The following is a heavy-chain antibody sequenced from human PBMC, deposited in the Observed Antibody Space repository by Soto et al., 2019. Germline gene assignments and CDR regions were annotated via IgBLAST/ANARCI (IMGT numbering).Heavy chain of an antibody. D-gene: IGHD6-19*01. CDR3: GRTEGFSNSWYTD. J-gene: IGHJ4*02. Sequence: QVQLVESGGGVARPGRYLTLSCAASGFTFNTYAMHWVRLPPGKGLEWVAAISYDGGRKYYADSVRDRFTISRDDSKRTLYLQLNSLRRVYTGVYYCGRTEGFSNSWYTDWGQGTLVTVSS. V-gene: IGHV3-30-3*01. CDR1: GFTFNTYA. CDR2: ISYDGGRK.